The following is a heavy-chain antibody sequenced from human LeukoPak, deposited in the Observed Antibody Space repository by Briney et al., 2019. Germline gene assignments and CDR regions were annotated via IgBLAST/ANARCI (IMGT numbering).Heavy chain of an antibody. Sequence: GGSLRLSCAASGFTFSSYAMSWVRQAPGKGLEWVSAISGSGGSTYYADSVKGRFTISRGNSKNTLYLQMNSLRAEDTAVYYCAKEGDYGSGSYYYYGMDVWGKGTTVTVSS. CDR3: AKEGDYGSGSYYYYGMDV. D-gene: IGHD3-10*01. J-gene: IGHJ6*04. CDR2: ISGSGGST. V-gene: IGHV3-23*01. CDR1: GFTFSSYA.